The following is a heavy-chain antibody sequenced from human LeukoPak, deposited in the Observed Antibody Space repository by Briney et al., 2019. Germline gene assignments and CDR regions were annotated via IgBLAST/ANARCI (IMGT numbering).Heavy chain of an antibody. CDR1: GYTFANCA. CDR2: INTRSGDP. Sequence: GASVKVSCRASGYTFANCAIHWVRQAPGQRLEWMGWINTRSGDPEYSHEFQGRVTISRDIAESTASMELRSLRSDDMGVYYCARDSGRGWYEFRWGQGTLVTVSS. J-gene: IGHJ4*02. V-gene: IGHV1-3*03. CDR3: ARDSGRGWYEFR. D-gene: IGHD6-19*01.